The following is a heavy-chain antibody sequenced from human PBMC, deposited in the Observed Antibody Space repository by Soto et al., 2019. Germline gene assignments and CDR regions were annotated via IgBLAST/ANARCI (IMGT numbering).Heavy chain of an antibody. CDR1: GGSIRSYY. CDR3: ARRYGSAIDY. J-gene: IGHJ4*02. CDR2: IYYSGST. V-gene: IGHV4-59*08. Sequence: QVQLQESGPGLVKPSETLSLTCTVSGGSIRSYYWSWIRQPPGKGLEWIGYIYYSGSTNYNPSLKRRVTISVDTSKNQFSLKLSSVTAADTALYYCARRYGSAIDYWGPGTLVTVSS. D-gene: IGHD1-26*01.